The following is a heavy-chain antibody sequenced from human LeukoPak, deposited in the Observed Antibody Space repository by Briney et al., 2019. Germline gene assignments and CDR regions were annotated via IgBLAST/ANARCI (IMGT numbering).Heavy chain of an antibody. CDR2: VSYSGGT. D-gene: IGHD5-12*01. V-gene: IGHV4-59*11. CDR3: PRAPMAITTSAFPDAFDF. J-gene: IGHJ3*01. CDR1: GDSISGHY. Sequence: PSETLSLTCTASGDSISGHYWSWIRQTPGKGLEWVGYVSYSGGTNYNPSLKRGVSISLETSKNQFYLKLSSPAAADPALSYCPRAPMAITTSAFPDAFDFWGQGTMVTVSS.